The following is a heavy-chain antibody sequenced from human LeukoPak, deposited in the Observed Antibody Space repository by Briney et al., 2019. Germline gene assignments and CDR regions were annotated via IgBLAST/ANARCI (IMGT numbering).Heavy chain of an antibody. CDR2: ISAYNGDT. Sequence: ASVKVSCKASGYTFTNYGISWVRRAPGQGLEWMGWISAYNGDTNYAQEFQGRVTMTTDTSTSTAYMELRNLRSDDTAVYFCARGGSGSSFTDYWGQGTLVTVSS. CDR3: ARGGSGSSFTDY. J-gene: IGHJ4*02. CDR1: GYTFTNYG. V-gene: IGHV1-18*01. D-gene: IGHD3-10*01.